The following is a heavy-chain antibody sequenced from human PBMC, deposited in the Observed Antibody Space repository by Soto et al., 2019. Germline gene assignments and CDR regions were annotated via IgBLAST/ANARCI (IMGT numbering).Heavy chain of an antibody. Sequence: GESLKISCEASGYSFTTYWISWVRQMPGKGLEWMGAIDPRDSYTKYSPSFQGHVTISVDKSISTAYLQWNSLKASDTAMYYCVSYYYDSSGYYRDWYGMDVWGQGTTVTVSS. CDR1: GYSFTTYW. CDR3: VSYYYDSSGYYRDWYGMDV. D-gene: IGHD3-22*01. V-gene: IGHV5-10-1*01. J-gene: IGHJ6*02. CDR2: IDPRDSYT.